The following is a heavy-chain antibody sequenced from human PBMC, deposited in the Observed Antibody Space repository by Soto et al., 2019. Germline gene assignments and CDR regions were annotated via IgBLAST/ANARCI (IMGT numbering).Heavy chain of an antibody. J-gene: IGHJ4*02. V-gene: IGHV4-39*01. CDR2: IYYSGST. CDR3: ARTYYDFWSGYVLRTFDY. CDR1: GGSISSSSYY. D-gene: IGHD3-3*01. Sequence: SETLSLTCTVSGGSISSSSYYWGWIRQPPGKGLEWIGSIYYSGSTYYNPSLKSRVTISVDTSKNQFSLKLSSVTAADTAVYYCARTYYDFWSGYVLRTFDYWGQGTLVTVSS.